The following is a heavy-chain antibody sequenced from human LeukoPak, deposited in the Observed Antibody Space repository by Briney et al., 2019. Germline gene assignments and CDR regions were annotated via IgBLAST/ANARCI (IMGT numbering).Heavy chain of an antibody. CDR3: ARELSYDFWSGLNWFDP. CDR1: GGSISSYY. CDR2: IYYSGST. V-gene: IGHV4-59*12. D-gene: IGHD3-3*01. J-gene: IGHJ5*02. Sequence: SETLSLTCTVSGGSISSYYWSWIRQPPGKGLEWIGYIYYSGSTNYNPSLKSRVTISVDRSKNQFSLKLSSVTAADTAVYYCARELSYDFWSGLNWFDPWGQGTLVTVSS.